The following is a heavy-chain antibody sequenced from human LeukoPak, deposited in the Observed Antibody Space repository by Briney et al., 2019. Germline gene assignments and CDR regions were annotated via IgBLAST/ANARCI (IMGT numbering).Heavy chain of an antibody. CDR1: GDSISIYY. V-gene: IGHV4-4*07. CDR3: ARDLTKYSNSAGAFDI. J-gene: IGHJ3*02. CDR2: IYSSGST. Sequence: SETLSLTCTVSGDSISIYYWSWIRQSADRGLEWIGRIYSSGSTNYRFSLENRVTMSLDTSKNQFSLKLSSVTAADTAVYYCARDLTKYSNSAGAFDIWGQGTMVTVSS. D-gene: IGHD4-11*01.